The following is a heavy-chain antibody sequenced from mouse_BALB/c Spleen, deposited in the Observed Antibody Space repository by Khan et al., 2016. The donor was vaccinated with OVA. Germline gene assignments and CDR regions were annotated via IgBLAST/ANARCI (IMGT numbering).Heavy chain of an antibody. CDR2: IWSDGST. CDR1: GFSLTNYG. CDR3: ARQPYYHYNVMDY. V-gene: IGHV2-6-1*01. Sequence: VQLQESGPGLVAPSQSLSITCTISGFSLTNYGVHWVRQPPGKGLEWLVVIWSDGSTTYNPALKSRLTINKDNSKSQVFLKMNSLQTDDTAMYFCARQPYYHYNVMDYWGQGTSVTVSS. D-gene: IGHD2-10*01. J-gene: IGHJ4*01.